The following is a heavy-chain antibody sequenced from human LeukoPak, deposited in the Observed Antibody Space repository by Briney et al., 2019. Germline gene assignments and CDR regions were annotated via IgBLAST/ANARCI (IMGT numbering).Heavy chain of an antibody. D-gene: IGHD1-26*01. CDR3: ARGGLIVGATTLFQY. J-gene: IGHJ4*02. V-gene: IGHV1-46*01. CDR2: INPSGGST. CDR1: GYTFTSYY. Sequence: ASAKVSCKASGYTFTSYYMHWVRQAPGQGLEWMGIINPSGGSTNYAQKFQGRVTMTRDTSTSTVYMELSSLRSDDTAVYYCARGGLIVGATTLFQYWGQGTLVTVSS.